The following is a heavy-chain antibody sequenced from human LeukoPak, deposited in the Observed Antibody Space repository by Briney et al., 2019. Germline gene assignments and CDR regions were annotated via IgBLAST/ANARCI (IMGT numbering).Heavy chain of an antibody. D-gene: IGHD1-7*01. CDR1: GFTFNTHN. J-gene: IGHJ6*03. CDR2: ISSSSKQT. V-gene: IGHV3-21*01. CDR3: ARVAGDWNFPLGYYYYYMDV. Sequence: PGGSLRLSCTASGFTFNTHNMIWVRQAPGKGLEWVSSISSSSKQTYYADSVKGRFTISRDNAKNSLYLQMNSLRAEDTAVYYCARVAGDWNFPLGYYYYYMDVWGKGTTVTVSS.